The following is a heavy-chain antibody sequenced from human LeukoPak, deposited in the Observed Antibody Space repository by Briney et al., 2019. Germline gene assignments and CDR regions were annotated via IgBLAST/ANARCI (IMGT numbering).Heavy chain of an antibody. CDR3: ARQHSSGRQLAY. V-gene: IGHV4-59*08. CDR2: IYYSGST. J-gene: IGHJ4*02. Sequence: SQTLSLTCTVSGGSISAYYWTWIRQPPGKGLEWIGHIYYSGSTDYNPSLKSRVTISIDTSKQRFSLRLSSVTAADTAVYFCARQHSSGRQLAYWGQGTLVTVSS. D-gene: IGHD6-19*01. CDR1: GGSISAYY.